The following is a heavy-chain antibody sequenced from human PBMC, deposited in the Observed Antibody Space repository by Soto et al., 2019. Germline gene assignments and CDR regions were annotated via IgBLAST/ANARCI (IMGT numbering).Heavy chain of an antibody. CDR3: ARDKITGLFDY. Sequence: QVQLQQWGAGLLKPSETLSLTCAVYGGSFSGYYWTWIRQPPGTGLEWIGEINHSGSTNYNPSLKSRVTISVDTSKNQFSLKLTSVTAAGTAVYYCARDKITGLFDYWGQGTLVTGSS. CDR2: INHSGST. V-gene: IGHV4-34*01. D-gene: IGHD2-8*02. CDR1: GGSFSGYY. J-gene: IGHJ4*02.